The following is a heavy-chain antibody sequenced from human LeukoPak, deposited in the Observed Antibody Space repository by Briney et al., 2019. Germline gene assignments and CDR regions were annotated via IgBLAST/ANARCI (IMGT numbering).Heavy chain of an antibody. CDR1: GFTFSNYG. D-gene: IGHD4-11*01. J-gene: IGHJ4*02. V-gene: IGHV3-30*02. CDR2: IQFDGSHI. Sequence: GGSLRLSCASSGFTFSNYGMHWVRQAPGKGLEWVAFIQFDGSHIFYIDSVRGRFTISRDNSKNTLYLQMNSLRVEDTAVYYCAKTSAQLLYSKLDHWGQGTLVTVSS. CDR3: AKTSAQLLYSKLDH.